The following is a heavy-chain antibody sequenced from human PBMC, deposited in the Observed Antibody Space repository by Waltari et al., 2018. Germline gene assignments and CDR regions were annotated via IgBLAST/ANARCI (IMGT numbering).Heavy chain of an antibody. J-gene: IGHJ4*02. V-gene: IGHV3-23*01. CDR2: IIGSGDTT. CDR3: AKAKSTAAPDKNFDY. Sequence: EVHLLESGGGLVQPGGSLRLSCTAFGFTFSCHAMARVRPAPGKGLEWVSTIIGSGDTTYYADSVKGRFTISRDNSENTLYLQLNSLRADDTATYYCAKAKSTAAPDKNFDYWGQGTRVTVSS. CDR1: GFTFSCHA. D-gene: IGHD6-6*01.